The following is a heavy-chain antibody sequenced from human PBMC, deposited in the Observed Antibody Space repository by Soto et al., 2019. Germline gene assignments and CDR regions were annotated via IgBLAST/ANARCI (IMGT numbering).Heavy chain of an antibody. D-gene: IGHD5-18*01. J-gene: IGHJ6*02. V-gene: IGHV3-23*01. Sequence: EVQLLESGGGLVQPGGSLRLSCAASGFTFSSYAMSWVRQAPGKGLEWVSAISGSGGSTYYADSVKGRFTIYRDNSKNPLYLQMNSLRAEDTAVYYCAKDSKGYSYGTMWGYYYYGMDVWGQGTTVTVSS. CDR1: GFTFSSYA. CDR2: ISGSGGST. CDR3: AKDSKGYSYGTMWGYYYYGMDV.